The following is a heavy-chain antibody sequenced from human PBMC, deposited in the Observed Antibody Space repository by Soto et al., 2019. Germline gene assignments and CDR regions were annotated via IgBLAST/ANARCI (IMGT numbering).Heavy chain of an antibody. Sequence: SETLSLTCTVSGGSISSGGYYWSWIRQHPGKGLEWIGYIYYSGSTYYNPSLKSRVTISVDTSKNQFSLKLSSVTAADTAVYYCARYSSRYSTSCYGFGMDVWGQGTTVTVSS. V-gene: IGHV4-31*03. CDR2: IYYSGST. J-gene: IGHJ6*02. D-gene: IGHD6-13*01. CDR1: GGSISSGGYY. CDR3: ARYSSRYSTSCYGFGMDV.